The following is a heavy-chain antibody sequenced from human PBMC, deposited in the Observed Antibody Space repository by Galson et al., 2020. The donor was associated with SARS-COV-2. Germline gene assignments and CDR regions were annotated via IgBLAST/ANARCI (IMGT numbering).Heavy chain of an antibody. V-gene: IGHV4-39*07. CDR1: GGSIISTNEY. CDR3: ARRRASDY. CDR2: IYYGGLS. J-gene: IGHJ4*01. Sequence: SQTLSLTCTVSGGSIISTNEYWGWIRQAPGKGLEWIGNIYYGGLSYYNPSLKSRITISVDTSKNQISLELTSVTSADTAVYYCARRRASDYWGHGTLVTVSS.